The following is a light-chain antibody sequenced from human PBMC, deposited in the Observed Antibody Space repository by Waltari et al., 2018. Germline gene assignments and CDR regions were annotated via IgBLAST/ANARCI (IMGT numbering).Light chain of an antibody. J-gene: IGLJ3*02. Sequence: QAALTQTATVSGSPRHSITISCTGTSSDVGSYNFVSCYPQHPGKAPTLIIYDVNKRPSGVSNRFSGSKSGNTASLTVSGLQAADEADYYCCSYAGSAISVFGGGTKVTVL. V-gene: IGLV2-23*02. CDR2: DVN. CDR3: CSYAGSAISV. CDR1: SSDVGSYNF.